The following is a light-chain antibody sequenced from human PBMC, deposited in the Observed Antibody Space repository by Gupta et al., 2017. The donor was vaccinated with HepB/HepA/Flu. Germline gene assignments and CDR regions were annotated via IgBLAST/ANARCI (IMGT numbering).Light chain of an antibody. V-gene: IGLV1-44*01. CDR1: SSNIGSNT. CDR2: SNN. CDR3: EAWDDSRNGFYV. Sequence: QSVLTQPPSASGTPGQRVTISCSGSSSNIGSNTVNWYPQLPGTAPKLLIYSNNKRHSGGPDRFSGSKSGTSAALAISGLQAEEEADYYCEAWDDSRNGFYVFGTGTKVTVL. J-gene: IGLJ1*01.